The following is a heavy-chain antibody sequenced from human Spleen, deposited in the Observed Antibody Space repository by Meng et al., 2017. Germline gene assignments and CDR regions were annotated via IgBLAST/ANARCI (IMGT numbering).Heavy chain of an antibody. Sequence: SETLSLTCTVSDDSISSYYWNWIRQPPGKGLEWIGFIYHNGDTNYNPSLKSRATISVDTSQNNLSLKLSSVTAADTAVYYCATQRGIAAAGTGGRYFFDYWGQGTLVTVSS. D-gene: IGHD6-13*01. CDR1: DDSISSYY. J-gene: IGHJ4*02. CDR2: IYHNGDT. CDR3: ATQRGIAAAGTGGRYFFDY. V-gene: IGHV4-59*12.